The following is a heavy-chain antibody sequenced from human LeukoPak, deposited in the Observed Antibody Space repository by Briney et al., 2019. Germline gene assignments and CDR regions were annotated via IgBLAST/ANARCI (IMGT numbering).Heavy chain of an antibody. CDR1: GYTFTSHA. D-gene: IGHD3-22*01. J-gene: IGHJ4*02. Sequence: ASVKVSCKASGYTFTSHAMNWVRQAPGQGLEWMGWINTNTGNPTYAQGFTGRFVFSLDTSVSTAYLQISSLKTEDTAVYYCAREIVVTRFDYWGQGTLVTVSS. CDR2: INTNTGNP. CDR3: AREIVVTRFDY. V-gene: IGHV7-4-1*02.